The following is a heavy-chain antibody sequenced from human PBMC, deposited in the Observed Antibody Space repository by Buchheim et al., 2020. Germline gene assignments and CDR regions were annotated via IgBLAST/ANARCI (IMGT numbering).Heavy chain of an antibody. V-gene: IGHV4-4*02. CDR3: ARDGITVYGGKGLDV. Sequence: QVQLQESGPGLVKPSGTLSLTCAVSGGSISTSHWWSWLRQPPGKGLEWIGEIYQFGRTNYNPALMSRITISIDRSKNQFSLELSSVTAADTAVYFCARDGITVYGGKGLDVWGQGTT. J-gene: IGHJ6*02. CDR2: IYQFGRT. D-gene: IGHD2-8*01. CDR1: GGSISTSHW.